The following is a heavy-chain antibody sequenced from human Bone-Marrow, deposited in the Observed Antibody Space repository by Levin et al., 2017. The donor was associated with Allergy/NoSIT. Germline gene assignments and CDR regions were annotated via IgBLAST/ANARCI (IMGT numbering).Heavy chain of an antibody. V-gene: IGHV3-9*01. D-gene: IGHD3-22*01. Sequence: GGSLRLSCAASGFTFDDYAMHWVRQVPGKGLEWVSGINWNSGYLDYADSVKGRFTISRDSARNFLFLQMNSLRPEDTALYYCAKDIDSSGPSKNDALDIWGQGTMVTVSS. CDR3: AKDIDSSGPSKNDALDI. CDR1: GFTFDDYA. CDR2: INWNSGYL. J-gene: IGHJ3*02.